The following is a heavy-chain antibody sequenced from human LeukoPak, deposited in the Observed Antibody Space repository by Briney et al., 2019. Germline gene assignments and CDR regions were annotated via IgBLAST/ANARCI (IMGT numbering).Heavy chain of an antibody. Sequence: PSETLSLTCTVSGGSISSYYWSWIRQPAGKGLEWIGRIYTSGSTNYNPSLKSRVTISVDTSKNQFSLKLSSVTAADTAVYYCARSATRLRGRRPLDYWGQGTLVTVSS. CDR1: GGSISSYY. D-gene: IGHD2-15*01. CDR2: IYTSGST. CDR3: ARSATRLRGRRPLDY. V-gene: IGHV4-4*07. J-gene: IGHJ4*02.